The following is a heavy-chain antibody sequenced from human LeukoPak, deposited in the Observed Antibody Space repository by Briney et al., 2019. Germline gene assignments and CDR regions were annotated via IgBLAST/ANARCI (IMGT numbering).Heavy chain of an antibody. CDR2: ISWNSGSI. CDR1: GFTFDDYA. J-gene: IGHJ3*02. V-gene: IGHV3-9*03. CDR3: AKARRDWFGAFDI. Sequence: PGGSLGLSCAASGFTFDDYAMHWVRQAPGKGLEGVSGISWNSGSIGYADSVKGRFTISRDNAKNSLYLQMNSLRAEDMALYYCAKARRDWFGAFDIWGQGTMVTVSS. D-gene: IGHD3/OR15-3a*01.